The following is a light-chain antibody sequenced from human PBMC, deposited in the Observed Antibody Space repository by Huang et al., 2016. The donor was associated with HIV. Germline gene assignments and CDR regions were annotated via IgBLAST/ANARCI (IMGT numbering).Light chain of an antibody. V-gene: IGKV3-15*01. Sequence: EIVMTQSPATLSVSPGERATLSCRASQSVSSNLAWYQQKPGQATRLLIYGASTRATGIPGRFSGSGSGTEFTLTISSLQSEDFAVYYCQQYNNWPPWTFGQGTKVEIK. J-gene: IGKJ1*01. CDR3: QQYNNWPPWT. CDR1: QSVSSN. CDR2: GAS.